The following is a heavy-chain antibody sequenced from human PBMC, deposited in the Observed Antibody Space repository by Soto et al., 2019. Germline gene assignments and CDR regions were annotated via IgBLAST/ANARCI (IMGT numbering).Heavy chain of an antibody. Sequence: EVQLVESGGGLIQPGGSLRLSCAVSGFTVSNNYMSWVRQAPGKGLEGVSVIYSGGYTAYGDSVKGRFTISRDNSKNTQYLKMKRLGADARGLFSGGPRPGGGGYWGQGTLVTVSS. CDR2: IYSGGYT. J-gene: IGHJ4*02. CDR3: GPRPGGGGY. V-gene: IGHV3-53*01. D-gene: IGHD3-10*01. CDR1: GFTVSNNY.